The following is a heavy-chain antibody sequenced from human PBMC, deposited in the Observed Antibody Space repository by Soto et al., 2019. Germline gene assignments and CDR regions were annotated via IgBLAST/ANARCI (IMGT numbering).Heavy chain of an antibody. J-gene: IGHJ4*02. D-gene: IGHD1-26*01. Sequence: QVQLVESGGGVVQPGRSLRLSCAASGFTFSSYGMHWVRQAPGKGLEWVAVIWYDGSNKYYADSVKGRFTISRDNSKNMVYLQMKSLRAEDTAVYYCARDRYPGRGAGGLEYWGQGTLVTVSS. CDR2: IWYDGSNK. V-gene: IGHV3-33*01. CDR3: ARDRYPGRGAGGLEY. CDR1: GFTFSSYG.